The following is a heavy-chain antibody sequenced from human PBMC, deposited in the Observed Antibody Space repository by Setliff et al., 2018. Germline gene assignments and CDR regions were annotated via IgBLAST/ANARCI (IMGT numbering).Heavy chain of an antibody. CDR2: IRQAGTNK. CDR3: ARDGYPGTS. V-gene: IGHV3-7*03. CDR1: GFTISNYW. D-gene: IGHD5-18*01. Sequence: GGSLRLSCVASGFTISNYWMAWVRQAPGKGLEWVADIRQAGTNKYYTDSVKGRFAISRDNARNSLYLQMNSLRVEDTAVYYCARDGYPGTSWGQGTLVTVSS. J-gene: IGHJ5*02.